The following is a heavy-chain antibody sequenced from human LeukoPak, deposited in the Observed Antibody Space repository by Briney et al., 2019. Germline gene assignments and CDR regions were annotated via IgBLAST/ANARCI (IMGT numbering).Heavy chain of an antibody. Sequence: GGSLRLSCAASGFTFSDYYMSWIRQAPGKGLEWVSYIRSSGSTIYYADSVKGRFTISRDNAKNSLYLQMNSLRAEDTAVYYCARVRGYSGSRHAFDIWGQGTMVTVSS. CDR1: GFTFSDYY. D-gene: IGHD1-26*01. J-gene: IGHJ3*02. V-gene: IGHV3-11*04. CDR3: ARVRGYSGSRHAFDI. CDR2: IRSSGSTI.